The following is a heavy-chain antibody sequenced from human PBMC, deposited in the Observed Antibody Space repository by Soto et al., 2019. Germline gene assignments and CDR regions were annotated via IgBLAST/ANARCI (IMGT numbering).Heavy chain of an antibody. Sequence: EVQLLESGGGLVQPGGSLRLSCATSGLSFSLYSMGWVRQAPGKGLEWVSAISGSGRNIHYAESVKGRFTISRDNSKNTLSLQMNSLRAEDTALYYCAKDDRTASRIDYWGQGTLVTVSS. J-gene: IGHJ4*02. D-gene: IGHD2-21*02. CDR1: GLSFSLYS. V-gene: IGHV3-23*01. CDR3: AKDDRTASRIDY. CDR2: ISGSGRNI.